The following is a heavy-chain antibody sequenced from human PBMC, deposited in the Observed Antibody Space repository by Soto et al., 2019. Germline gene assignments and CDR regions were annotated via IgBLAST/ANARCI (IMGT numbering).Heavy chain of an antibody. CDR2: IRSKAYGGTT. V-gene: IGHV3-49*03. Sequence: LRLSCTASGFTFGDYAMIWFRQAPGKGLEWVGFIRSKAYGGTTEYAASVKGRFTISRDDSKSIAYLQMNSLKTEDTAVYYCTRDDSYYYYGMDVWGQGTTVTVSS. CDR1: GFTFGDYA. D-gene: IGHD2-21*02. J-gene: IGHJ6*02. CDR3: TRDDSYYYYGMDV.